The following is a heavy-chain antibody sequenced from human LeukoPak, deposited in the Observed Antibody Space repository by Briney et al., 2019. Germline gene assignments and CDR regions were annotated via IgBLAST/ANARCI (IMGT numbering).Heavy chain of an antibody. CDR3: AREDDSWGPNNLDL. CDR2: IDTSSSTM. D-gene: IGHD7-27*01. CDR1: AFTFSDYS. V-gene: IGHV3-48*02. Sequence: GGSLRLSCAASAFTFSDYSMNWVRQAPGKGLEWISYIDTSSSTMYYADSVMGRFTISRDNAKESLYLQMNSLRDEDTAVYYCAREDDSWGPNNLDLWGQGAMVTVSS. J-gene: IGHJ3*01.